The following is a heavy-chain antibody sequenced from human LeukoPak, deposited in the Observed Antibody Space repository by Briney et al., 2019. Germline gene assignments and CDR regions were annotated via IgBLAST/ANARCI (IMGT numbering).Heavy chain of an antibody. CDR2: ISYDGSNK. CDR3: ARDGPSMDNFDY. D-gene: IGHD6-6*01. CDR1: GFTFSSYA. V-gene: IGHV3-30-3*01. Sequence: GRSLRLSCAASGFTFSSYAMHWVRQAPGKGLEWVAVISYDGSNKYYADSVKGRFTISRDNSKNTLYLQMNSLRAEDTAVYYCARDGPSMDNFDYWGQGTLVTVSS. J-gene: IGHJ4*02.